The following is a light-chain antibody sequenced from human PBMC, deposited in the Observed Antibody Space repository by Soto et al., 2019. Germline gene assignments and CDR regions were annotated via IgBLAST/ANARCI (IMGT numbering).Light chain of an antibody. CDR3: QQYQNWPPLT. Sequence: EIVMTQSPATLSVSPVETATLSCRASQSVSYNLAWYQQKPGQGPRLLIYGAFTRATGIPARFSGSGSGTDFTLTISSLQSEDFAVYYCQQYQNWPPLTFGGGTKVEIK. V-gene: IGKV3-15*01. J-gene: IGKJ4*01. CDR2: GAF. CDR1: QSVSYN.